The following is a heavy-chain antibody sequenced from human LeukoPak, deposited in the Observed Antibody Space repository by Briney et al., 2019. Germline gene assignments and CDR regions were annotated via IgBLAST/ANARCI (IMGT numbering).Heavy chain of an antibody. CDR3: VRDPAFGELLSCFDY. J-gene: IGHJ4*02. V-gene: IGHV3-66*01. Sequence: GGSLRLSCAASGFTVSSNYMSWVRQAPGKGLEWVSVIYSGGSTYYADSVKGRFTISRDNSQNTLYLQMNSLISEDTAVYFCVRDPAFGELLSCFDYWGQGTLVTVSS. CDR1: GFTVSSNY. D-gene: IGHD3-10*01. CDR2: IYSGGST.